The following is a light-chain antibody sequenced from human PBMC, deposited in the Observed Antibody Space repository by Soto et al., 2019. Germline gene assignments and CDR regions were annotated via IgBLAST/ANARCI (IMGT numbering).Light chain of an antibody. CDR2: ATS. CDR1: QNIRTY. CDR3: HQSYGPPLT. J-gene: IGKJ4*01. Sequence: DIQMTQSPSSLSASVGDRVTITCRASQNIRTYLNWYQQKPGKAPKVLIYATSHLQSGVPSRFSGSGSGTDFTLSIASLQAEDSATYFCHQSYGPPLTFGGGTKVDIK. V-gene: IGKV1-39*01.